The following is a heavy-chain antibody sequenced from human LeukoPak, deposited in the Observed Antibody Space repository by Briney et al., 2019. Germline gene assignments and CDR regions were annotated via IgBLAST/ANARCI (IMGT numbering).Heavy chain of an antibody. CDR2: IYTSGST. J-gene: IGHJ4*02. CDR1: GGSITTYY. CDR3: AREGYYGSGSYPDY. Sequence: SETLSLTCTVSGGSITTYYWSWIRQPAGKGLEWIGRIYTSGSTNYNPSLKSRVTISVDTSKNQFSLKLSSVTAADTAVYYCAREGYYGSGSYPDYWGQGTLVTVFS. D-gene: IGHD3-10*01. V-gene: IGHV4-4*07.